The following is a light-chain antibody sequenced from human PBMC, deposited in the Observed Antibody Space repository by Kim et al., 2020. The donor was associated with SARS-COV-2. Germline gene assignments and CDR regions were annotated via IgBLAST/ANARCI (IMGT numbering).Light chain of an antibody. CDR3: QQHNNLSLT. CDR2: KTS. J-gene: IGKJ5*01. CDR1: QSFSSW. V-gene: IGKV1-5*03. Sequence: DIQMTQSPSTLSASVGDRVTITWRASQSFSSWLAWYQEKPGKVPKLLIYKTSILKSGVPSRFSGSGSGTEFTLTISSLQPDVLASYYRQQHNNLSLTFGQGTRLEIK.